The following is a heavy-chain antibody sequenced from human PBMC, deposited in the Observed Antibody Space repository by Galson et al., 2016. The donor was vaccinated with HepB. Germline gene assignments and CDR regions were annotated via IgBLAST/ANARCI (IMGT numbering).Heavy chain of an antibody. V-gene: IGHV3-7*01. J-gene: IGHJ3*02. CDR3: ARDVGIVGAVDPFDI. CDR2: IKQDGSEK. Sequence: SLRLSCAASGFTFSSYWMSWVRQAXXKGLXXVANIKQDGSEKYYVDSVKGRFTISRDNAKNSLYLQMNSLRAEDTAVYYCARDVGIVGAVDPFDIWGQGTMVTVSS. D-gene: IGHD1-26*01. CDR1: GFTFSSYW.